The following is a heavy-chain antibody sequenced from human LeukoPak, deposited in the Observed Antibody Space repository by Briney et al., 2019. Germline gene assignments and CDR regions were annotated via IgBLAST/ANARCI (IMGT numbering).Heavy chain of an antibody. J-gene: IGHJ6*02. CDR2: IRYDGSNK. V-gene: IGHV3-30*02. CDR1: GFTFSSYG. D-gene: IGHD6-19*01. Sequence: TRGSLRLSCAASGFTFSSYGMHWVRQAPGKGLEWVAFIRYDGSNKYYADSVKGRFTISRDNSKNTLYLQMNSLRAEDTAVYYCAKPFSSVAGTFTNSFYYYYYGMDVWGQGTTVTVSS. CDR3: AKPFSSVAGTFTNSFYYYYYGMDV.